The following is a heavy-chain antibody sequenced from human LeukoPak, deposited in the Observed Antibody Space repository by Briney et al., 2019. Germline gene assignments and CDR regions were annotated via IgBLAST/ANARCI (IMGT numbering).Heavy chain of an antibody. V-gene: IGHV4-59*01. CDR2: VYYTGST. J-gene: IGHJ4*02. CDR3: ARRVASRPVYCFDY. CDR1: GGSINTYY. D-gene: IGHD2-15*01. Sequence: SETLSLTCTVSGGSINTYYWSWIRQPPGKGREWIGYVYYTGSTNYNPSLKSRVTISLDTSKNQFSLKLSSVTAADTAIYYCARRVASRPVYCFDYWGQGKLVTVSS.